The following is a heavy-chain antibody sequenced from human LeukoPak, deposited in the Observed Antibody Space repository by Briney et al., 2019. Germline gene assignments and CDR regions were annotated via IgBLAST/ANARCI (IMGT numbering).Heavy chain of an antibody. CDR1: GFTFSSYS. Sequence: GGSLRLSCAASGFTFSSYSMNWVRQAPGKGLEWVSAISGSGDSTYYADSVKGRFTISRDNSKNTLYLQMNSLRAEDTAVYYCAKDLSVAGEFDYWGQGTLVTVSS. J-gene: IGHJ4*02. V-gene: IGHV3-23*01. D-gene: IGHD2-15*01. CDR2: ISGSGDST. CDR3: AKDLSVAGEFDY.